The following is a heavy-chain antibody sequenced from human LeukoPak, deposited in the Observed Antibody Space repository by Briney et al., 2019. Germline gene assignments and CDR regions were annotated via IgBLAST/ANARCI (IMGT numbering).Heavy chain of an antibody. CDR3: ARRYYDTTGYAFDI. D-gene: IGHD3-22*01. CDR2: VGRDGSI. Sequence: PGGSLRLSCAASGVTLSSYAMSWARQAPGKGLEWISCVGRDGSIHYADSVKGRTTISRDNAKNSLFLQMNSLRAEDTAIYYCARRYYDTTGYAFDIWGQGTMVTVSS. J-gene: IGHJ3*02. CDR1: GVTLSSYA. V-gene: IGHV3-21*01.